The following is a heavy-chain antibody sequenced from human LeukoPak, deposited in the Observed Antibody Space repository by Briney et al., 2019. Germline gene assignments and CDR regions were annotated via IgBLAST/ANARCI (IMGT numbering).Heavy chain of an antibody. J-gene: IGHJ4*02. CDR3: ASGVQWLVPDY. V-gene: IGHV4-34*01. CDR1: GGSFSGHY. D-gene: IGHD6-19*01. Sequence: SETLSLTCAVYGGSFSGHYWSWIRQPPGKGLEWIGEINHSGSTNYNPSLKSRVTISVDTSKNQFSLKLSSVTAADTAVYYCASGVQWLVPDYWGQGTLVTVSS. CDR2: INHSGST.